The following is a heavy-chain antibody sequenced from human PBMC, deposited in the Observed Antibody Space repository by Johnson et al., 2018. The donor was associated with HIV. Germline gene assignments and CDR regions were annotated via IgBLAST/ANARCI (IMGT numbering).Heavy chain of an antibody. V-gene: IGHV3-7*02. J-gene: IGHJ3*02. Sequence: VQLVESGGGLVRPGGSLRLSCAASGFSFRSYWMTWVRQAPWKGLEWVASIRQDGSEKYFVDSVKGRFTISRDNSKNTLYLQMNSLRDEDTAVYYCAKVYSSSVPAPGIWGQGTMVTVSS. CDR3: AKVYSSSVPAPGI. CDR2: IRQDGSEK. D-gene: IGHD6-6*01. CDR1: GFSFRSYW.